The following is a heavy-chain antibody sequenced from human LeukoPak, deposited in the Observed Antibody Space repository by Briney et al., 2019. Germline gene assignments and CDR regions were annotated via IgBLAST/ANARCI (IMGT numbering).Heavy chain of an antibody. CDR3: ARDRGNSDPGDWFDS. D-gene: IGHD4-23*01. CDR2: ISGSGSTV. Sequence: PGGSLRLSCAASGFTFSDYYMSWIRQAPGKGLEWVSYISGSGSTVYYAASVRGRFTNSRDNAKNSLLLQMNSLRAEDTAVYYCARDRGNSDPGDWFDSWGQGTLVTVSS. V-gene: IGHV3-11*01. J-gene: IGHJ5*01. CDR1: GFTFSDYY.